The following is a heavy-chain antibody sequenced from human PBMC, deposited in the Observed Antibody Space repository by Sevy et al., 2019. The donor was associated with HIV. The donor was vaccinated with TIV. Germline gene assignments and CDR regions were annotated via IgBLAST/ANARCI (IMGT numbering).Heavy chain of an antibody. V-gene: IGHV3-74*01. D-gene: IGHD7-27*01. CDR1: GFTVSGSW. Sequence: GGSLRLSCAASGFTVSGSWMNWVRQAPGKGLVWVSHIKIDGSDTIYADSVKGRFTISRDNAKNTVYLQMNSLRVEDTAVYYCARDGDGEFDIWGRGTMVTVS. CDR2: IKIDGSDT. J-gene: IGHJ3*02. CDR3: ARDGDGEFDI.